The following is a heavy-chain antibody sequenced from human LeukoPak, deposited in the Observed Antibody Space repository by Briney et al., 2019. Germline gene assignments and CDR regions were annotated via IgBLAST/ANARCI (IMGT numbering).Heavy chain of an antibody. Sequence: GESLKISCKGSGYSFTSYWIGWVRQMPGKGPEWMGIIYPGDSDTRYSPSFQGQVTISADKSISTAYLQWSSLKASDTAMYYCARTTWYQLLYLWYAFDIWGQGTMVTVSS. J-gene: IGHJ3*02. CDR1: GYSFTSYW. V-gene: IGHV5-51*01. CDR3: ARTTWYQLLYLWYAFDI. D-gene: IGHD2-2*02. CDR2: IYPGDSDT.